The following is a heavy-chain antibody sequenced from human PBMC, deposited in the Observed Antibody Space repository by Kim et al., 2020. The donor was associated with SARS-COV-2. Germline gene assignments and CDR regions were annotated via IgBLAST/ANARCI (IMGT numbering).Heavy chain of an antibody. CDR2: ISSSSSYI. Sequence: GGSLRLSCAASGFTFSSYSMNWVRQAPGKGLEWVSSISSSSSYIYYADSVKGRFTISRDNAKNSLYLQMNSLRAEDTAVYYCAPSVVVVAATFGYWGQGTLVTVSS. CDR1: GFTFSSYS. V-gene: IGHV3-21*01. D-gene: IGHD2-15*01. CDR3: APSVVVVAATFGY. J-gene: IGHJ4*02.